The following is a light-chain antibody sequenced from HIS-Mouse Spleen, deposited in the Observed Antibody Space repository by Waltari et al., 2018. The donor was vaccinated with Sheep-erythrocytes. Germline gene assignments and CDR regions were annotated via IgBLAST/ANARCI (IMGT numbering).Light chain of an antibody. V-gene: IGLV3-1*01. CDR1: KLGDKY. Sequence: SYELTQPPSVSVSPGQTASITCSGDKLGDKYACWYQQKPGQSPVLVIYQDSKRPSGVPERFSGSNSGNQATLTIGGTQAMDEADYYCQAWDSSTAVFGGGTKLTVL. CDR2: QDS. J-gene: IGLJ2*01. CDR3: QAWDSSTAV.